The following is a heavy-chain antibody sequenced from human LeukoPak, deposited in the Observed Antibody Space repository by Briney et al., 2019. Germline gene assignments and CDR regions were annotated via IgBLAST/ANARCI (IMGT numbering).Heavy chain of an antibody. CDR1: GGSISSGDYY. CDR2: IYYSGST. CDR3: ARALPGIAAAGRDHLDY. J-gene: IGHJ4*02. Sequence: SQTLSLTCTVSGGSISSGDYYWSWIRQPPGRGLEWIGYIYYSGSTYYNPSLKSRVTISVDTSKNQFSLKLSSVTAADTAVYYCARALPGIAAAGRDHLDYWGQGTLVTVSS. V-gene: IGHV4-30-4*08. D-gene: IGHD6-13*01.